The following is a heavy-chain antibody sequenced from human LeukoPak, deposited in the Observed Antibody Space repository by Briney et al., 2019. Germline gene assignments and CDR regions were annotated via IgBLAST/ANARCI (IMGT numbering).Heavy chain of an antibody. Sequence: GASLKISCKGSGYSFTNYWIGWVRQLPGKGLEWMGLIYPDDSDTKYSPSFKGQVIISADKSINTAYLQWSSLKASDTAMYYCARRLGRTSGSYQYWGQGTLVTVSS. V-gene: IGHV5-51*01. CDR1: GYSFTNYW. D-gene: IGHD1-26*01. J-gene: IGHJ4*02. CDR2: IYPDDSDT. CDR3: ARRLGRTSGSYQY.